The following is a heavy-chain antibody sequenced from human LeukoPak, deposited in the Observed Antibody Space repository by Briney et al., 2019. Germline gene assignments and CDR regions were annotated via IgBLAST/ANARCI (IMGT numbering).Heavy chain of an antibody. CDR3: AKKTPGIHPFDS. D-gene: IGHD6-13*01. CDR2: VGTDSDT. J-gene: IGHJ4*02. CDR1: GFTFRTSA. V-gene: IGHV3-23*01. Sequence: GGSLRLSCAASGFTFRTSAFSWVRQSPGRGLEWVSTVGTDSDTYYADSVKGRFTIFRDNSKNTVYLQIIGLRADDTAVYCSAKKTPGIHPFDSWGQGTLVTVSP.